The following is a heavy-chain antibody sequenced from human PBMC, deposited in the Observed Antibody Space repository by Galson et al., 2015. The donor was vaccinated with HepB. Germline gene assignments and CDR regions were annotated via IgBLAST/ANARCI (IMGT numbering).Heavy chain of an antibody. CDR3: ATHLAYCGGDCYPAAFDI. CDR1: GYTLTELS. V-gene: IGHV1-24*01. CDR2: FDPEDGET. J-gene: IGHJ3*02. D-gene: IGHD2-21*02. Sequence: SVKVSCKVSGYTLTELSMHWVRQAPGKGLEWMGGFDPEDGETIYAQKFQGRVTMIEDTSTDTAYMELSSLRSEDTAVYYCATHLAYCGGDCYPAAFDIWGQGTMVTVSS.